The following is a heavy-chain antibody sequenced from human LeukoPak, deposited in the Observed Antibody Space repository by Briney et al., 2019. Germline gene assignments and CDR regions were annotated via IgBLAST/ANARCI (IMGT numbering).Heavy chain of an antibody. CDR2: IKQDGSEK. D-gene: IGHD1-26*01. CDR1: GFTFSSYW. J-gene: IGHJ4*02. Sequence: GGSLRLSCAASGFTFSSYWMSWVRQAPGKGLEWVANIKQDGSEKYYVDSVKGRFAISRDNAKNSLYLQMNSLRAEDTAVYYCARDEPNLYSGSLGWGQGTLVTVSS. V-gene: IGHV3-7*04. CDR3: ARDEPNLYSGSLG.